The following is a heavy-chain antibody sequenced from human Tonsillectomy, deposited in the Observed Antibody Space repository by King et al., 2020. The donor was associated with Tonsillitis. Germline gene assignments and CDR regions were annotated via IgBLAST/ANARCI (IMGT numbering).Heavy chain of an antibody. Sequence: VQLQQWGAGLLKPSETLSLTCAVYGGSFSDNFWSGIRQPPGKGLEWIGEIDHSGITNYNPSLKSRVTLSVDTAKNQFSLKLTSVTAADTAVYYCSRWGSFYYDSSAKPYYFHYYMDVWGKGTTVTVSS. CDR2: IDHSGIT. D-gene: IGHD3-22*01. CDR3: SRWGSFYYDSSAKPYYFHYYMDV. J-gene: IGHJ6*03. CDR1: GGSFSDNF. V-gene: IGHV4-34*01.